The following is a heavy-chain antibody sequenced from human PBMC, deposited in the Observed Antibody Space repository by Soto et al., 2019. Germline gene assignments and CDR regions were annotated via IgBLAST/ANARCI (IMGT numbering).Heavy chain of an antibody. D-gene: IGHD3-10*01. V-gene: IGHV3-30*03. CDR2: ISYDESKI. Sequence: QVHLVDSGGGVVQPGRSLRLSCAASGLTFSYYAMHWVRQDPGKGLEGVAVISYDESKIYYADSVKGRFTISRDNSKNTLHRQMNSMRPEDTAVYYCALPRSMVRGTILSYYLDNWGQGTLVTVSS. CDR3: ALPRSMVRGTILSYYLDN. CDR1: GLTFSYYA. J-gene: IGHJ4*02.